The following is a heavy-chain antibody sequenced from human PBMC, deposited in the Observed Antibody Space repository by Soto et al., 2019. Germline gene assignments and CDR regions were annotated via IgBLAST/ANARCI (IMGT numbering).Heavy chain of an antibody. CDR1: GYTFTNYG. CDR2: IGGYKGNT. J-gene: IGHJ4*02. V-gene: IGHV1-18*01. D-gene: IGHD5-18*01. CDR3: GPHTLDTGMPSGY. Sequence: QVQLVQSGAEVREPGASVKVSCKASGYTFTNYGVSWVRQAPGQGLEWMGWIGGYKGNTNYAQKPQGRVTLTTDTSTSRAYMELRSLRSADTAVYYCGPHTLDTGMPSGYWGQGTLVTVSS.